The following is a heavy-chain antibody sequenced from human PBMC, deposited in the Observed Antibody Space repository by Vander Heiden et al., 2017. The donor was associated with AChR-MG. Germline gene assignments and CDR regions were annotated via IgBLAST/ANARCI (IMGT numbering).Heavy chain of an antibody. V-gene: IGHV4-34*01. CDR2: INHSGST. CDR1: AGSFSGYS. D-gene: IGHD3-3*01. J-gene: IGHJ4*02. CDR3: ARGRTIFGVVITKTIDY. Sequence: QVQLQQWGAGLLKPSETLSLPCAAYAGSFSGYSLGWIRPPPGKGLEWIGEINHSGSTNYNPSLKSRVTISVDTSKNQFSLKLSSVTAADTAVYYCARGRTIFGVVITKTIDYWGQGTLVTVSS.